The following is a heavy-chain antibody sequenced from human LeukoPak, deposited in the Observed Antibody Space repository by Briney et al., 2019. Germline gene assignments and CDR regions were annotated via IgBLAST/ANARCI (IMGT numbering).Heavy chain of an antibody. CDR1: GGSISSYY. J-gene: IGHJ4*02. CDR3: ARVRRDFRSSSGVVIMWDY. D-gene: IGHD3-3*01. CDR2: IYYSGST. Sequence: SETLSLTCTVSGGSISSYYWSWIRQPPGKGLEWIGYIYYSGSTNYNPSLKSRVTISVDTSKNQFSLKLSSVTAADTAVYYCARVRRDFRSSSGVVIMWDYWGQGTLVTVSS. V-gene: IGHV4-59*12.